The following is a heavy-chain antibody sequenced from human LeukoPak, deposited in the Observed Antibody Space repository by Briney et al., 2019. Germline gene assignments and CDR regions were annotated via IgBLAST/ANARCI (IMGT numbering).Heavy chain of an antibody. CDR3: ARDQGIAVAGTIY. J-gene: IGHJ4*02. Sequence: PGGSLRLSCAASGFTFSSYGMNWVRQAPGKGLEWVSSISSSSSYIYYADSVKGRFTISRDNAKNSLYLQMNSLRAEDTAVYYCARDQGIAVAGTIYWGQGTLVTASS. D-gene: IGHD6-19*01. CDR2: ISSSSSYI. V-gene: IGHV3-21*01. CDR1: GFTFSSYG.